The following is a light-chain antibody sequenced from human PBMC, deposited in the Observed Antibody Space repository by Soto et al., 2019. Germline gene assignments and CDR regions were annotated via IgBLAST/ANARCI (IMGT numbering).Light chain of an antibody. Sequence: QSALTQPASVSGSPGQSITISCTGTSGDIGSYNRVSWYQQHPGTAPKLLIYEVTDRPSGVSNRFSGCKSGNTAYLTLSGLQAEDAAEYYCSSYTNVSTRACVFGTGTQLTVL. CDR1: SGDIGSYNR. V-gene: IGLV2-14*01. CDR2: EVT. CDR3: SSYTNVSTRACV. J-gene: IGLJ1*01.